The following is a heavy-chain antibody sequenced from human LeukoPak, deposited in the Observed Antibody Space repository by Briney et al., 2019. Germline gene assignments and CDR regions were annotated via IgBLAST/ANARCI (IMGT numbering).Heavy chain of an antibody. CDR1: GGSFSGYY. CDR3: ARGLSAVAGKDY. J-gene: IGHJ4*02. CDR2: INHSGST. V-gene: IGHV4-34*01. D-gene: IGHD6-19*01. Sequence: SETLSLTCAVYGGSFSGYYWSWIRQPPGKGLEWIGEINHSGSTNYNPSLKSRVTISVDTSKNQFSLKLSSVTAADTAVYYCARGLSAVAGKDYWGQGTLVTVSS.